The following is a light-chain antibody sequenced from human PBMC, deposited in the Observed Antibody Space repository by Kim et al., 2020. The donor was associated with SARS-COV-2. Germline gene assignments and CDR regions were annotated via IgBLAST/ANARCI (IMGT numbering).Light chain of an antibody. CDR1: SSNIGSES. Sequence: QPVLTQPPSASGTPRQSVTISCSGSSSNIGSESVNWYQQRPGTAPKLLIHSNHQRTSGVPDRFSGSKSGTSASLAISGLQSEDEADYYCAAWDGSLNGWLFGGGTQLTVL. V-gene: IGLV1-44*01. CDR3: AAWDGSLNGWL. J-gene: IGLJ3*02. CDR2: SNH.